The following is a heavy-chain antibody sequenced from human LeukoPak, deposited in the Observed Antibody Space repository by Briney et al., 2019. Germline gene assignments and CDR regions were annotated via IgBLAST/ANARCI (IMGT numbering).Heavy chain of an antibody. CDR3: ARDLVYGDYVDY. V-gene: IGHV3-7*01. J-gene: IGHJ4*02. D-gene: IGHD4-17*01. CDR1: GFTFSRYW. CDR2: IKQDGSEK. Sequence: GGPLRLSCAASGFTFSRYWMSWVRQAPGKGLEWVANIKQDGSEKYYVDSVKGRFTISRDNAKNSLYLQMNSLRAEDTAVYYCARDLVYGDYVDYWGQGTLVTVSS.